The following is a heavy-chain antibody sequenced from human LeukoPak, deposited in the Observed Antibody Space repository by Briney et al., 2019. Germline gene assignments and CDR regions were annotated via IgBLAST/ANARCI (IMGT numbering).Heavy chain of an antibody. CDR1: GFTVSSNY. J-gene: IGHJ6*02. CDR3: ATGLLWFGELLYGMDV. D-gene: IGHD3-10*01. Sequence: GGSLRLSCAASGFTVSSNYMSWVRQAPGKGLEWVSVIYSGGSTYYADSVKGRFTISRDNSKNTLYLQMNSLRAEDTAVYYCATGLLWFGELLYGMDVWGQGTTVTVSS. CDR2: IYSGGST. V-gene: IGHV3-66*01.